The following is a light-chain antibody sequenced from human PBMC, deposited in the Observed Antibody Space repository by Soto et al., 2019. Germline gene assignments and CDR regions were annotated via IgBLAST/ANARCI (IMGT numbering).Light chain of an antibody. CDR3: QKYNSAPRT. CDR2: AAS. Sequence: EIQMTQPLSSLSASIGDRVTITCRASQGINSFLAWYQQKPGKVPKLLIYAASTLQSGVPSRFRGSGSGTDFTLTISSLQPEDAATYYCQKYNSAPRTFGQGTKVDI. J-gene: IGKJ1*01. V-gene: IGKV1-27*01. CDR1: QGINSF.